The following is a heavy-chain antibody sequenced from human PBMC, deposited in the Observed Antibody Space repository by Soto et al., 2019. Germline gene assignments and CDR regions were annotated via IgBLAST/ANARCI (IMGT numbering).Heavy chain of an antibody. Sequence: QVQLVQSGAEVKKPGSSVKVSCKASGGTFSSYAISWVRQAPGQGLEWMGGIIPIFGTANYAQKFQGRVTITADESTSTPYMELSSLRSEDTAVYYCARTAAGTPKQFNSVGGVFDPWGQGTLVTVSS. CDR1: GGTFSSYA. J-gene: IGHJ5*02. D-gene: IGHD6-13*01. CDR3: ARTAAGTPKQFNSVGGVFDP. V-gene: IGHV1-69*01. CDR2: IIPIFGTA.